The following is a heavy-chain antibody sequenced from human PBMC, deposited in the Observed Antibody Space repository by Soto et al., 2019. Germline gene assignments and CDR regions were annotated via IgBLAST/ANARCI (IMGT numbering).Heavy chain of an antibody. Sequence: QVQLVESGGSVVQPGGSLRLSCAASGFTFSSFSLHWVRQAPGEGLQWVAFISHDGRRKYFADSVKGRFTISRDNSKSTVHLQMNSLRDEDTAVYYCARGDKTALMVFDWDYGLDVWGQGTTVIVSS. CDR3: ARGDKTALMVFDWDYGLDV. D-gene: IGHD2-8*01. CDR1: GFTFSSFS. V-gene: IGHV3-30*01. CDR2: ISHDGRRK. J-gene: IGHJ6*02.